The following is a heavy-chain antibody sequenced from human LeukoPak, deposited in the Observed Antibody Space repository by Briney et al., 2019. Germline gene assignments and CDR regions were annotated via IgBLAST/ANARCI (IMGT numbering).Heavy chain of an antibody. CDR1: GFTFSSYS. V-gene: IGHV3-21*01. D-gene: IGHD6-19*01. J-gene: IGHJ3*02. CDR3: ARDVHSSGWYKIVDAFDI. CDR2: ISSSSYI. Sequence: PGGSLRLSCAASGFTFSSYSMNWVRQAPGKGLELVSSISSSSYIYYADSVKGRFTISRDNAKNSLYLQMNSLRAEDTAVYYCARDVHSSGWYKIVDAFDIWGQGTMVAVSS.